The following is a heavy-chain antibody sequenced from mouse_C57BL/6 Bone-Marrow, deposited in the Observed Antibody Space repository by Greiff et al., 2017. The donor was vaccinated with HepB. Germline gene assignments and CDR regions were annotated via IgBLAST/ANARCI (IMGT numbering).Heavy chain of an antibody. CDR2: TFYSGIT. CDR3: AAITTASYWYFDV. D-gene: IGHD1-1*01. Sequence: EVQLVESGPSLVRPSQTLSLTCTVTGFSINSDCYWIWIRQFPGNKLEYIGYTFYSGITYYNPSLESRTYITRDTSKNQCSLKLSSVTTEDTATYYCAAITTASYWYFDVWGTGTTVTVSS. CDR1: GFSINSDCY. J-gene: IGHJ1*03. V-gene: IGHV3-3*01.